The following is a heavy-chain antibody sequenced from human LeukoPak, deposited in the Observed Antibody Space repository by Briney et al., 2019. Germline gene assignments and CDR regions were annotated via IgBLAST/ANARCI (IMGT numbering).Heavy chain of an antibody. Sequence: PSETLSLTCTVSGGSISSYYWSWIRQPPGKGLEWIGYIYYSGSANYNPSLKSRVTMSVDTSKNQFSLNLTSVTAADTAVYYCAASGYYYGMHVWGEAGKVSVCS. J-gene: IGHJ6*04. V-gene: IGHV4-59*08. CDR3: AASGYYYGMHV. CDR2: IYYSGSA. CDR1: GGSISSYY.